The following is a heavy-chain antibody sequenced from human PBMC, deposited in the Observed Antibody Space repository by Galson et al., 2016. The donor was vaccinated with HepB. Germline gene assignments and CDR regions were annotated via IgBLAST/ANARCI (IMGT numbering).Heavy chain of an antibody. CDR3: ARLTRPILTGYYHYFYYMDV. Sequence: SVKVSCKASGYTFTSYYMHWVRQAPGQGLEWMGIINPSDDDTSYAQKFQGRVTITADESTSTAYMELSSLRSEDTAVYYCARLTRPILTGYYHYFYYMDVWGKGTTVTVSS. CDR2: INPSDDDT. D-gene: IGHD3-9*01. V-gene: IGHV1-46*01. J-gene: IGHJ6*03. CDR1: GYTFTSYY.